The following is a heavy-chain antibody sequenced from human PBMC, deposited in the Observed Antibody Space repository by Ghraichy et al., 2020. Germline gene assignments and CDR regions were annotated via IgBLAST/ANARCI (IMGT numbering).Heavy chain of an antibody. V-gene: IGHV4-34*01. CDR1: Y. D-gene: IGHD3-10*01. Sequence: YWGWIGQPPGKGLEWMGEINHSGSTNYNPSLQSRVTISVDTSKTQFSLKLSSVTAADTAVYYCARVQSGEPLYWGQGTLVTVSS. CDR3: ARVQSGEPLY. J-gene: IGHJ4*02. CDR2: INHSGST.